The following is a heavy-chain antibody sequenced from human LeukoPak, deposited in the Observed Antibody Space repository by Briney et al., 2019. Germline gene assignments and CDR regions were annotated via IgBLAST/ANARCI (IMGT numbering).Heavy chain of an antibody. J-gene: IGHJ5*02. Sequence: SETLSLTCTVSGDSISSSSSYWGWIRQPPGEGLEWIGSIYYSGSTYYNPSLKSRVTISVDTSKNQFSLKLSSVTAADTAVYYCAPQPKRGIVVVTAAGFDPWGQGTLVTVSS. CDR3: APQPKRGIVVVTAAGFDP. D-gene: IGHD2-21*02. CDR1: GDSISSSSSY. V-gene: IGHV4-39*07. CDR2: IYYSGST.